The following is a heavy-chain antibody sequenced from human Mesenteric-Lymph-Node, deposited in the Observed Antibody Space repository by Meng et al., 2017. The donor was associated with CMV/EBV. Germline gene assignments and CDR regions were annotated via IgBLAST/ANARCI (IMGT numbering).Heavy chain of an antibody. CDR2: VFSNDNK. D-gene: IGHD5-12*01. J-gene: IGHJ5*02. CDR1: AFSLTPSGVG. CDR3: AHREQYWQNDLGIVAKFDP. V-gene: IGHV2-5*01. Sequence: SGPTLVKPTQTLTLTCSVSAFSLTPSGVGVGWIRQSPGKAPEWLALVFSNDNKFYNPSLKSRLTITRDTSKSQVVLTMTNMDPLDTATYYCAHREQYWQNDLGIVAKFDPWGQGTLVTVSS.